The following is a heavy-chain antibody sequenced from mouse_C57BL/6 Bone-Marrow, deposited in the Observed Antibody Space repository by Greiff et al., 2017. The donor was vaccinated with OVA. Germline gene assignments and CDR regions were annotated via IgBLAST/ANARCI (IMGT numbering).Heavy chain of an antibody. Sequence: EVMLVESGGDLVKPGGSLKLSCAASGFTFSSYGMSWVRQTPDKRLEWVATISSGGSYTYYPDSVKGRFTISRDNAKNTLYLQMSSLKSEDTAMYYGARPRYFDYWGQGTTLTVSS. CDR3: ARPRYFDY. J-gene: IGHJ2*01. CDR2: ISSGGSYT. CDR1: GFTFSSYG. V-gene: IGHV5-6*01. D-gene: IGHD3-3*01.